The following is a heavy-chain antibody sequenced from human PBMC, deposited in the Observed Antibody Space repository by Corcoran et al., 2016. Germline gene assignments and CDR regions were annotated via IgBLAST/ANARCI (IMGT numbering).Heavy chain of an antibody. CDR3: AKERYSEINYYYYGMDV. D-gene: IGHD1-26*01. CDR2: ISYDGSNK. V-gene: IGHV3-30*18. J-gene: IGHJ6*02. Sequence: QVQLVESGGGVVQPGRSLRLSCAASGFTFSSYGMHWVRQAPGKGLEWVAVISYDGSNKYYADSVKGRFTISRDNSKNTLYLQMNSLRAEDTAVYYYAKERYSEINYYYYGMDVWGQGTTVTVSS. CDR1: GFTFSSYG.